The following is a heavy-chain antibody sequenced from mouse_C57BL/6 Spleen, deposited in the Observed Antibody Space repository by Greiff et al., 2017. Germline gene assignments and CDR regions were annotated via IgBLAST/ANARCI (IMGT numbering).Heavy chain of an antibody. CDR2: INPSSGYT. D-gene: IGHD1-1*01. V-gene: IGHV1-4*01. CDR1: GYTFTSYT. J-gene: IGHJ1*03. CDR3: ARSYYYGSSYYWYFGV. Sequence: QVQLKESGAELARPGASVKMSCKASGYTFTSYTMHWVKQRPGQGLEWIGYINPSSGYTKYNQKFKDKATLTADKSSSTAYMQLSSLTSEDSAVYYCARSYYYGSSYYWYFGVWGTGTTVTVSS.